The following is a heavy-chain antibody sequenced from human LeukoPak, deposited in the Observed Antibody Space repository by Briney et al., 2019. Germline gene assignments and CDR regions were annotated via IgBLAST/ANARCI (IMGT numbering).Heavy chain of an antibody. CDR1: GGPLSSFY. CDR2: IYHIEST. Sequence: SVTLSLTCSVSGGPLSSFYWSWIRQPPGKGLEWIGYIYHIESTNYNPSLKSRVTMSVDTSKNQFSLRLSSVTAADTAVYYCARDGYYYGSGTYSGMDVWGQGTTVTVSS. D-gene: IGHD3-10*01. CDR3: ARDGYYYGSGTYSGMDV. V-gene: IGHV4-59*01. J-gene: IGHJ6*02.